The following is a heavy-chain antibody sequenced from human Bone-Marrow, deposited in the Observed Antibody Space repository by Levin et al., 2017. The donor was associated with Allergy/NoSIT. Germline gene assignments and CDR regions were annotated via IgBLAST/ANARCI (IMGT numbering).Heavy chain of an antibody. V-gene: IGHV1-2*02. CDR2: LRPDSGDT. D-gene: IGHD1-26*01. Sequence: PSASVKVSCKASGYIFTDFYLHWLRQAPGQGLEWMGWLRPDSGDTEIAQKFQGRVTVTRDTSISTAYLELTHLKSDDTAIYYCATEREAAQSDVRFDSWGQGTLVTVSS. J-gene: IGHJ4*01. CDR1: GYIFTDFY. CDR3: ATEREAAQSDVRFDS.